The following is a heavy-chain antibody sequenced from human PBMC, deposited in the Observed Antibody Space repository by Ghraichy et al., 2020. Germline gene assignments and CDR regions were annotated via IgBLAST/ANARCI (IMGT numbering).Heavy chain of an antibody. D-gene: IGHD3-3*01. CDR1: GYTFTSYG. J-gene: IGHJ4*02. CDR3: ARDFFRSGYYGRCSDY. Sequence: ASVKVSCKASGYTFTSYGISWVRQAPGQGLEWMGWISAYNGNTNYAQKLQGRVTMTTDTSTSTAYMELRSLRSDDTAVYYCARDFFRSGYYGRCSDYWGQGTLVTVSS. CDR2: ISAYNGNT. V-gene: IGHV1-18*04.